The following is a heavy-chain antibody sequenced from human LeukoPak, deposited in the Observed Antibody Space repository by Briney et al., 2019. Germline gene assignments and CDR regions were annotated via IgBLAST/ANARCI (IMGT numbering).Heavy chain of an antibody. J-gene: IGHJ5*02. Sequence: SETLSLTCTVSGYSISSGYYWGWIRQPPGKGLEWIGSIHHSGSTYYNPSLKSRVTISVDTSKNQFSLKPSSVTAADTAVYYCARDRLTMIVVVITTKGGWFDPWGQGTLVTVSS. CDR2: IHHSGST. CDR3: ARDRLTMIVVVITTKGGWFDP. CDR1: GYSISSGYY. D-gene: IGHD3-22*01. V-gene: IGHV4-38-2*02.